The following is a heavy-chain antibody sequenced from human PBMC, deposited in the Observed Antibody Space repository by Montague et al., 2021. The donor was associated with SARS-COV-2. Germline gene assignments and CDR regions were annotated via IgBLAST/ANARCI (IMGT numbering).Heavy chain of an antibody. J-gene: IGHJ6*02. CDR2: IDDSGTT. Sequence: SDTLSLTCSVSGGSLSTYYWSWIRQPPGKGLGWIGYIDDSGTTRYNPSLRSRATISLDLSKNQFSLDLNSVTAADTAVYYCARNAYNHYGLDVWGQETTVTVSS. V-gene: IGHV4-59*08. CDR1: GGSLSTYY. CDR3: ARNAYNHYGLDV.